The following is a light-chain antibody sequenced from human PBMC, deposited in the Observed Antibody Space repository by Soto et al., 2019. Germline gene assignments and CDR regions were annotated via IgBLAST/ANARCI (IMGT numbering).Light chain of an antibody. CDR3: QQYERYPLT. V-gene: IGKV1-5*03. Sequence: DIQMTQSPSTLSASVGDRVIITCRASQRVMGGLAWYRQKPGKAPELLIYSASTLETGVPSRFSGSGSGTDFTLTVSSLQREDFATYYCQQYERYPLTFGGGTKVEIK. CDR1: QRVMGG. J-gene: IGKJ4*01. CDR2: SAS.